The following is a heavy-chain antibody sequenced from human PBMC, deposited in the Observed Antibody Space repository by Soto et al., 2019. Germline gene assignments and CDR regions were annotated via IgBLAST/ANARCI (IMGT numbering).Heavy chain of an antibody. Sequence: QVQLVQSGAEVKKPGASVKVSCKASGYTFTSYDITWVRQATGQGLEWMGWMNPNIGNTGYAQKFQGRVTRTRNTSISIDYREVSSLRSDDSAVYYCAREVAGYVGYWGQGTLVTVSS. CDR2: MNPNIGNT. D-gene: IGHD6-19*01. J-gene: IGHJ4*02. CDR1: GYTFTSYD. V-gene: IGHV1-8*01. CDR3: AREVAGYVGY.